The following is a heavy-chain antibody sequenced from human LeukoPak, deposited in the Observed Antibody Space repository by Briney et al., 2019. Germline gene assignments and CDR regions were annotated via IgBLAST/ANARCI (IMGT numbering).Heavy chain of an antibody. Sequence: GRSLRLSCAASGFTFSSYGMHWVRQAPGKGLEGVAVISYDGSNKYYADSVKGRFTISRDNSKNTLYLQMNSLRAEDTAVYYCAKDDVVGAALFPSYYYYYGMDVWGKATTVTVSS. CDR2: ISYDGSNK. CDR3: AKDDVVGAALFPSYYYYYGMDV. J-gene: IGHJ6*04. V-gene: IGHV3-30*18. D-gene: IGHD1-26*01. CDR1: GFTFSSYG.